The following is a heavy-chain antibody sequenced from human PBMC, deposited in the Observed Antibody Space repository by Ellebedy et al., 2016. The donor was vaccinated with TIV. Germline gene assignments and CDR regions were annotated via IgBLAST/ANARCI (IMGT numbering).Heavy chain of an antibody. V-gene: IGHV1-18*01. D-gene: IGHD3-10*01. CDR1: GYTFTSYG. J-gene: IGHJ6*02. CDR2: ISAYNGNT. Sequence: ASVKVSCKASGYTFTSYGISWVRQAPGQGLEWMGWISAYNGNTNYAQKLQGRVTMTTDTSTSTAYMELRSLRSDDTAVYYCAREFSALWFGESLSGMDVWGQGTTVTVAS. CDR3: AREFSALWFGESLSGMDV.